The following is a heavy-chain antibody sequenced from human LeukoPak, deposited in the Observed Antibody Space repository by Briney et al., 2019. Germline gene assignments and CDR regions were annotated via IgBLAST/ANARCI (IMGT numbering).Heavy chain of an antibody. Sequence: GGSLRLSCAASGFTFSSYAMHWVRQAPGKGLEWVAVISYDGSNKYYADSVKGRFTISRDNSKNTLYLQMNSLRAEDTAVYYCARGLLYYSYAPYYFGYWGQGTLVTVSS. J-gene: IGHJ4*02. V-gene: IGHV3-30*04. CDR2: ISYDGSNK. CDR1: GFTFSSYA. D-gene: IGHD5-18*01. CDR3: ARGLLYYSYAPYYFGY.